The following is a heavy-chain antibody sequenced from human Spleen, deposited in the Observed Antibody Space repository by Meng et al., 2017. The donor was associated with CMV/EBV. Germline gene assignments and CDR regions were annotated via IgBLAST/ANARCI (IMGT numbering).Heavy chain of an antibody. CDR2: ISAYNGNT. CDR1: GYTFTSFG. V-gene: IGHV1-18*01. Sequence: ASVKVSCKASGYTFTSFGINWVRQAPGQGLEWMGWISAYNGNTNYAQRLQGRVTMTTDTSTSTAYMDMGSLRPDDTAVYYCARGRHYYDSSGESYYYGMDVWCQGTTVTVSS. D-gene: IGHD3-22*01. CDR3: ARGRHYYDSSGESYYYGMDV. J-gene: IGHJ6*02.